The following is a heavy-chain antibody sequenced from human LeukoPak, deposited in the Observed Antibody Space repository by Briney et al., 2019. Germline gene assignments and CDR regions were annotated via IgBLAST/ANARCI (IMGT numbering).Heavy chain of an antibody. V-gene: IGHV1-46*01. J-gene: IGHJ3*02. CDR3: ARPGGNDAFEI. D-gene: IGHD4-23*01. CDR1: GYTLTTYH. CDR2: INPSGDST. Sequence: ASVKVSCKASGYTLTTYHMHWVRQAPGQGLEWMGKINPSGDSTSYAQKFQGRVTMTRDTSASTVYMELRSLRSEDTAVYYCARPGGNDAFEIWGQGTVVTVSS.